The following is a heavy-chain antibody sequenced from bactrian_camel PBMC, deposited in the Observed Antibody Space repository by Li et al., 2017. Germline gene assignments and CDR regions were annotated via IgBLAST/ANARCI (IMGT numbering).Heavy chain of an antibody. Sequence: VQLVESGGGSAQTGGSLRLSCAFSGYTYSPYCLGWFRQAAGKEREVVATIGDPGTTTYTDSAKGRFTISKDNAKNTLYLQMNGLKPEDTGMYYCAADERDYRGCWWSWPQARGVAYWGQGTQVTVS. V-gene: IGHV3S67*01. CDR1: GYTYSPYC. CDR2: IGDPGTT. CDR3: AADERDYRGCWWSWPQARGVAY. D-gene: IGHD2*01. J-gene: IGHJ4*01.